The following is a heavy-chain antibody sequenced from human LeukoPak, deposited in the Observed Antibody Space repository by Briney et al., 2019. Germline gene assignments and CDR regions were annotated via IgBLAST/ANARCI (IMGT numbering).Heavy chain of an antibody. Sequence: NPSETLSLTCAVSGGSISSGGYSWSWIRQPPGKGLEWIGEIYHDGSTNYNPSLKSRVTISMDKSKNQLSLKLNFVTAADTAVYHCARDRGGYTYSHDYWGQGTLVTVSS. CDR1: GGSISSGGYS. D-gene: IGHD5-18*01. CDR2: IYHDGST. J-gene: IGHJ4*02. CDR3: ARDRGGYTYSHDY. V-gene: IGHV4-30-2*01.